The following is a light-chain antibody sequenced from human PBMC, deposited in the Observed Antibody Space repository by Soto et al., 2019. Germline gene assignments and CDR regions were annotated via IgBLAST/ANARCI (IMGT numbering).Light chain of an antibody. Sequence: DVQISPCPSTASVSLGDQITITCRASQSISSWLAWYQQKPGKAPKLLIYDASSLESGVPSRFSGSGSGTEFTLTISSLQPDDFATYYCQQYNSYSRFGQGTKVDIK. V-gene: IGKV1-5*01. J-gene: IGKJ1*01. CDR2: DAS. CDR1: QSISSW. CDR3: QQYNSYSR.